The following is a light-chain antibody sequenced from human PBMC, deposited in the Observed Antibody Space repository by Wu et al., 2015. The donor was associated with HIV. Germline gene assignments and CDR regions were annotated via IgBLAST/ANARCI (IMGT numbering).Light chain of an antibody. CDR1: QSISSY. CDR3: QQLNTYPLT. J-gene: IGKJ4*01. CDR2: LAS. V-gene: IGKV1-9*01. Sequence: DIQMTQSPSSLSASVGDRVTITCRASQSISSYLAWYQQNPGKPPKLLIYLASTLQSGVPSRFSGSGSGTEFTLTIDSLQPEDFTTYYCQQLNTYPLTFGGGTTVEI.